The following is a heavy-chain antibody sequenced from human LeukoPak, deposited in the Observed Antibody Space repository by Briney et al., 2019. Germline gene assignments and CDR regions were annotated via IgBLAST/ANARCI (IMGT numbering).Heavy chain of an antibody. Sequence: PGGSLTLSCADSGFTFSRSWMHWVSRTPGQGREWVSCISADASVTRYADSVKGRFTISRHNTKSTLYLQMHSLRAEDTAVYYCATAGGDGSRMGFDPWGQGTLVTVSS. J-gene: IGHJ5*02. V-gene: IGHV3-74*01. CDR1: GFTFSRSW. CDR3: ATAGGDGSRMGFDP. D-gene: IGHD2-15*01. CDR2: ISADASVT.